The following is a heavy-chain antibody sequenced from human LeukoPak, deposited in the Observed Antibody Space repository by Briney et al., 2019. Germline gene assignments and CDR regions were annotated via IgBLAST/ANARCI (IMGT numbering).Heavy chain of an antibody. D-gene: IGHD2-8*02. J-gene: IGHJ4*02. Sequence: GASVKVSCKASGYTFTDYYMYWVRQAPGQGLEWMGRINPNSGGTNYAQKFQGRVTMTRDTSISTAYMDLSSLRSDDTAVYYCARSTGHYFDYWGQGILVTVSS. CDR2: INPNSGGT. V-gene: IGHV1-2*06. CDR1: GYTFTDYY. CDR3: ARSTGHYFDY.